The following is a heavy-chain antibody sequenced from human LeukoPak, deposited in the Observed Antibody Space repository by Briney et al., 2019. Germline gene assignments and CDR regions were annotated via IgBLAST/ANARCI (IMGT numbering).Heavy chain of an antibody. D-gene: IGHD6-13*01. Sequence: PGGSLRLSSAASGFTFSSYSMNWVRQAPGKGLEWVSSISSSSSYIYYADSVKGRFTISRDNAKNSLYLQMNSLRAEDTAVYYCARVPIAAAGTEDYWGQGTLVTVSS. CDR1: GFTFSSYS. CDR2: ISSSSSYI. CDR3: ARVPIAAAGTEDY. J-gene: IGHJ4*02. V-gene: IGHV3-21*01.